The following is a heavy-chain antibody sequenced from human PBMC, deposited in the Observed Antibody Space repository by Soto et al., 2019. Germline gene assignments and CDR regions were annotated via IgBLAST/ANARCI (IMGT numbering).Heavy chain of an antibody. D-gene: IGHD5-12*01. CDR1: GFSLITSGVG. J-gene: IGHJ4*02. V-gene: IGHV2-5*01. CDR3: AQRGKYRDNPYGY. Sequence: QITLKESGPTLVKPTQTLTLTCSLSGFSLITSGVGVGWIRQPPGKALEWLALILWNDDKRYRPSLKSRLSITKDTSQNQGVRKMTNLEPVDTATLLWAQRGKYRDNPYGYWGQGILVTVSS. CDR2: ILWNDDK.